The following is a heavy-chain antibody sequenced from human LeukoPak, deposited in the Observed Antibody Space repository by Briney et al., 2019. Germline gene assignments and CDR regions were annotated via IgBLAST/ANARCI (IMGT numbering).Heavy chain of an antibody. J-gene: IGHJ3*02. D-gene: IGHD3-3*01. Sequence: PSETLSLTCTVFGGSISSYYWSWIRQPPGKGLEWIGYIYYSGSTNYNPSLKSRVTISVDTSKNQFSLKLSSVTAADTAVYYCARVGIFGVVNDAFDIWGQGTMVTVSS. CDR2: IYYSGST. V-gene: IGHV4-59*01. CDR3: ARVGIFGVVNDAFDI. CDR1: GGSISSYY.